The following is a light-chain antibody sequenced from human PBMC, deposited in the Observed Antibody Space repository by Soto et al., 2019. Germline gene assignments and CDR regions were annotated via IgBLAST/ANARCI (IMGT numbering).Light chain of an antibody. CDR3: ISHAGVSNV. J-gene: IGLJ1*01. CDR2: EVN. V-gene: IGLV2-8*01. CDR1: SSDVGATDY. Sequence: QSALTQPPSASGSPGQSVAISCTGTSSDVGATDYVSWYQQHSGKAPKLLLYEVNKPPSGVPDRFSGSKSGNTASLTVSALQADDEADYYCISHAGVSNVLGTGTKVTVL.